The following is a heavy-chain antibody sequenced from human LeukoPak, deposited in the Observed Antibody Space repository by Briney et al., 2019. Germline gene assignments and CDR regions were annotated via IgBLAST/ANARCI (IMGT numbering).Heavy chain of an antibody. Sequence: PGESLRLSCAASGFSFSSHWMTWVRQAPGKGLEWVANIKHDGSEKFYVDSVNGRFTISRDSAKNSLSLQMNSLRAEDTAVYYCARTRYSAFDIWGQGTMVTVSS. CDR3: ARTRYSAFDI. CDR1: GFSFSSHW. V-gene: IGHV3-7*01. J-gene: IGHJ3*02. D-gene: IGHD5-12*01. CDR2: IKHDGSEK.